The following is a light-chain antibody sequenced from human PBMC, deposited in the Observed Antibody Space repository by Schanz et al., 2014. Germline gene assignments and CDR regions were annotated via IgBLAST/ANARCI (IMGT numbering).Light chain of an antibody. Sequence: QSALTQPASVSGSPGQSITISCTGTSSDVGGYNYVSWYQQHPGKAPKLMIYEVSKRPSGVPDRFSGSKSGNTASLTVSGLQAEDEADYYCCSYAGSSTLLFGGGTKLTVL. V-gene: IGLV2-8*01. CDR3: CSYAGSSTLL. J-gene: IGLJ2*01. CDR2: EVS. CDR1: SSDVGGYNY.